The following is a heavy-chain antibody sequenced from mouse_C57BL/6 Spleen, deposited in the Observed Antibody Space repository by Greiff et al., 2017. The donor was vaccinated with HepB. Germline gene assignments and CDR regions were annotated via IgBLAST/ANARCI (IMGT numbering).Heavy chain of an antibody. J-gene: IGHJ2*01. D-gene: IGHD1-1*01. Sequence: QVQLQQPGAELVKPGASVKLSCKASGYTFTSYWMHWVKQRPGQGLEWIGMIHPNSGSTNYNEKLKSKATLTVDKSSSTAYMQLSSQTSEDSAVYYCAREDYYGSSYRYYFDYWGQGTTLTVSS. V-gene: IGHV1-64*01. CDR2: IHPNSGST. CDR3: AREDYYGSSYRYYFDY. CDR1: GYTFTSYW.